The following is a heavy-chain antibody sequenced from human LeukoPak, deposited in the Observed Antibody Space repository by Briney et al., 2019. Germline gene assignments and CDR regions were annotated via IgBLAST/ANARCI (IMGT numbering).Heavy chain of an antibody. D-gene: IGHD3-22*01. Sequence: SETLSLTCTVSGGSISSGSYYWSWIRQPPGKGLEWIGYIYYGGSTNYNPSLKSRVTISVDTSKNQFSLKLSSVTAADTAVYYCAGQAYYYDSSGYYKSFDYWGQGTLVTVSS. J-gene: IGHJ4*02. CDR2: IYYGGST. V-gene: IGHV4-61*01. CDR3: AGQAYYYDSSGYYKSFDY. CDR1: GGSISSGSYY.